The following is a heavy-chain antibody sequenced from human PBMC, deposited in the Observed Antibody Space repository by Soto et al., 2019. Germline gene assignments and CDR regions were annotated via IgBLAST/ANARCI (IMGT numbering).Heavy chain of an antibody. V-gene: IGHV5-51*01. CDR2: IYPGDSDI. Sequence: RGESLKISCKGSGYSFTSYWIAWVRQMPGKGLEWMGIIYPGDSDIRYSPSFQGQVTISADKSISTAYLQWSSLKASDTAIYYCARLRYYDVPFDPWGQGTLVTVPQ. CDR1: GYSFTSYW. J-gene: IGHJ5*02. D-gene: IGHD3-3*01. CDR3: ARLRYYDVPFDP.